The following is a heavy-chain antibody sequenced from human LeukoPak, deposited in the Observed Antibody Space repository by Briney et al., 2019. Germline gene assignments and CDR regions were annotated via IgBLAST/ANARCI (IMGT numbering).Heavy chain of an antibody. J-gene: IGHJ6*02. D-gene: IGHD3-10*01. CDR1: GFTFSSYS. Sequence: GGSLRLSCAASGFTFSSYSMNWVRQAPGKGLEWVSSISSSSSYIYYADSVKGRFTISRDNAKNSLYLQMNSLRAEDTAVYYCARGFGSYGMEVWGQGTTVTVSS. CDR3: ARGFGSYGMEV. V-gene: IGHV3-21*01. CDR2: ISSSSSYI.